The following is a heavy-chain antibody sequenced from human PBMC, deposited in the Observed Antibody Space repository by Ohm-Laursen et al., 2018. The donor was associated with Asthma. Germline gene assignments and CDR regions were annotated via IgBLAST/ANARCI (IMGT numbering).Heavy chain of an antibody. CDR2: IIPIFGTA. CDR3: ARWFPYYYDSSGYYGDV. V-gene: IGHV1-69*01. D-gene: IGHD3-22*01. CDR1: GGTFSSYA. J-gene: IGHJ6*02. Sequence: ASSVKVSCKASGGTFSSYAISWVRQAPGQGLEWMGGIIPIFGTANYAQKFQGRVTITADESTSTAYMELSGLRSEDTAVYYCARWFPYYYDSSGYYGDVWGQGTTVTVSS.